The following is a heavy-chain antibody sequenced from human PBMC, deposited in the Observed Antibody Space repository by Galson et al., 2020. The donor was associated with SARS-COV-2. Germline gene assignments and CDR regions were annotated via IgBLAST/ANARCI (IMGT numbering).Heavy chain of an antibody. CDR3: ARDRGGGYGLDV. D-gene: IGHD3-16*01. CDR2: IYSDGST. Sequence: GGSLRLSCAASGFTVSANYMSWVRQAPGKGLEWVSVIYSDGSTSYADSVKGRITISRDTSKNTLYLQMNSLRAEESAVYYCARDRGGGYGLDVWGQGTTVSRSS. CDR1: GFTVSANY. V-gene: IGHV3-53*01. J-gene: IGHJ6*02.